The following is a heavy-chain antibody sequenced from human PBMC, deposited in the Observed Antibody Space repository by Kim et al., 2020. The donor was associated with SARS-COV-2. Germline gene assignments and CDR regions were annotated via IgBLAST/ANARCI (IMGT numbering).Heavy chain of an antibody. CDR3: AKLSPETTVTSQNDAFDI. D-gene: IGHD4-17*01. V-gene: IGHV3-43*01. J-gene: IGHJ3*02. Sequence: KGRFTISRDNSKNSLYLQMNSLRTEDTALYYCAKLSPETTVTSQNDAFDIWGQGTMVTVSS.